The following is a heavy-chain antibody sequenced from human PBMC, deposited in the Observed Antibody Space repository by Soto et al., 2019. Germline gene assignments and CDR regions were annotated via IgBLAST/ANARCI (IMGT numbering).Heavy chain of an antibody. V-gene: IGHV4-30-2*01. CDR2: IYHSGST. D-gene: IGHD5-12*01. Sequence: QLQLQESGSGLVKPSQTLSLTCAVSGGSISSGGYSWSWIRQPPGKGLEWIGYIYHSGSTYYNPSPQSRVTIAVDTSKNPFSLKLSSVTAADTAVYYCAAGGGLPRYYWGQGTLVTVSS. J-gene: IGHJ4*02. CDR1: GGSISSGGYS. CDR3: AAGGGLPRYY.